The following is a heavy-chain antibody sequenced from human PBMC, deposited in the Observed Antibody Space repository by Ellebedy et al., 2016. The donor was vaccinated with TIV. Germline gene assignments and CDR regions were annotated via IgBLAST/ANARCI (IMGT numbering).Heavy chain of an antibody. Sequence: AASVKVSCKASGYTFTNYYIHWVRQAPGQGLEWMGIINPNDASTDYAQKFQGRVTMTGETLTSTVYMELSRLRSDDTAVYYCARDLELRGAYSSGWTVSQWWGRGTPVTVSS. J-gene: IGHJ4*02. V-gene: IGHV1-46*01. CDR1: GYTFTNYY. CDR2: INPNDAST. D-gene: IGHD6-19*01. CDR3: ARDLELRGAYSSGWTVSQW.